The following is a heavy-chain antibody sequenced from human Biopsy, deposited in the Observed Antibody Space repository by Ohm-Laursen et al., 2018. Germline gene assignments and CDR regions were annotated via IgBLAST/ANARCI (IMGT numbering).Heavy chain of an antibody. Sequence: PSETLSLTCTVSGDSINNYYWSWIRQPAGKGLEWIGRIYTSGSPNYNLSLESRVTMSVDTSKNQFSLNLRSVTAADTAVYYCARGTGRYYVYGAFDIWGQGTVVTVSS. CDR2: IYTSGSP. V-gene: IGHV4-4*07. CDR1: GDSINNYY. D-gene: IGHD1-26*01. J-gene: IGHJ3*02. CDR3: ARGTGRYYVYGAFDI.